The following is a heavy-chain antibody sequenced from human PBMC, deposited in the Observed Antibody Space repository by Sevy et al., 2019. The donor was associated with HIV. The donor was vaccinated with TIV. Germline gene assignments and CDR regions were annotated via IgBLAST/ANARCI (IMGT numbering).Heavy chain of an antibody. CDR1: GYTFTSYD. V-gene: IGHV1-8*03. J-gene: IGHJ5*02. CDR3: ARDVKLERSWISFKDDNWFDP. CDR2: MNPNSGNT. D-gene: IGHD1-1*01. Sequence: ASVKVSCKASGYTFTSYDINWVRQATGQGLEWMGWMNPNSGNTGYAQKFQGRVTITRNTSISKAYMELSSLRSEDTAVYYCARDVKLERSWISFKDDNWFDPWGQGTLVTVSS.